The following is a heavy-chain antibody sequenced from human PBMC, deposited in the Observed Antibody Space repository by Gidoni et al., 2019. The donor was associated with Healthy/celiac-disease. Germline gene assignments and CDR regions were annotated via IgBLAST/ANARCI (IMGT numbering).Heavy chain of an antibody. CDR3: AKVSRWAVSPDYYFDY. J-gene: IGHJ4*02. V-gene: IGHV3-23*01. Sequence: EVQLLESGGGLVQPGGSLRLSCAASGFTFSSCAMSWVRQAPGKGLEWVSAISGSGGSTYYADSVKGRFTISRDNSKNTLYLQMNSLRAEDTAVYYCAKVSRWAVSPDYYFDYWGQGTLVTVSS. CDR1: GFTFSSCA. CDR2: ISGSGGST. D-gene: IGHD1-26*01.